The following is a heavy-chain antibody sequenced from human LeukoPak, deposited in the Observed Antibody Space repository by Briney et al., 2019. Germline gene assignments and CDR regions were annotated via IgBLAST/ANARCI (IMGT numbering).Heavy chain of an antibody. V-gene: IGHV1-18*01. Sequence: ASVKVSCKASGYTFSNFGISLVRQAPGQGLEWMGWISGNNDNPNYGQNFQGRFTVTTDSSTSTAYMELRNLRSDDTAVYYCARDGTSTDDYWGQGPVVTISS. J-gene: IGHJ4*02. CDR1: GYTFSNFG. D-gene: IGHD2-2*01. CDR2: ISGNNDNP. CDR3: ARDGTSTDDY.